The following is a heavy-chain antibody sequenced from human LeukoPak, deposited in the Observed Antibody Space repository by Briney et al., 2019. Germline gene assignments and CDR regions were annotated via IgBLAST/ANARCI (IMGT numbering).Heavy chain of an antibody. CDR2: IKSKPYGGTA. D-gene: IGHD3-3*01. V-gene: IGHV3-49*03. J-gene: IGHJ4*02. CDR1: GFTFDDYV. Sequence: GGSLRLSCTGSGFTFDDYVMSWFRQAPGKGLEWVGFIKSKPYGGTAEYVASVKGRFTISRDNAKNSLYLQMNSLRDEDTAVYSCARLREIPVFGVVTKSTSYFDYWGQGTLVTVSS. CDR3: ARLREIPVFGVVTKSTSYFDY.